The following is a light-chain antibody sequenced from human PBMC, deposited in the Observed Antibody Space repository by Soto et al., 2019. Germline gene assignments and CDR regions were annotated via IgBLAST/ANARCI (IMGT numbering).Light chain of an antibody. CDR3: QQYNKWPPYT. CDR1: QSVASN. Sequence: EIEMTQSPATLSVSPGERATLSCRASQSVASNLAWYQQKPGQAPRLLIYGASTRATGIPARFSGSGSGTEFTLTISSLQSEDFAVYYCQQYNKWPPYTFGQGTKLQIK. CDR2: GAS. V-gene: IGKV3-15*01. J-gene: IGKJ2*01.